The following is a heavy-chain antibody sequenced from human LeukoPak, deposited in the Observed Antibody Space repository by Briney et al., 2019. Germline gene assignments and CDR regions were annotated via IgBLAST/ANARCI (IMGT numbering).Heavy chain of an antibody. Sequence: SETLSLTCTVSAGSISSFYWSWIRQPPGQGREWIGYTYYSGSTNYNHSLKSRVTISVDTSKTQFSLKMSSVTAADTAVYYCARDIRSGSYYRYYYYMDVWGKGTTVTVSS. CDR1: AGSISSFY. CDR2: TYYSGST. J-gene: IGHJ6*03. CDR3: ARDIRSGSYYRYYYYMDV. V-gene: IGHV4-59*01. D-gene: IGHD1-26*01.